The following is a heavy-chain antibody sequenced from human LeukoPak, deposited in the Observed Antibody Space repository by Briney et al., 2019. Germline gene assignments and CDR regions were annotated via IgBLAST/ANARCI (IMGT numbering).Heavy chain of an antibody. CDR1: GFTFDDYA. V-gene: IGHV3-9*01. CDR3: AKEGVRGVYFDY. D-gene: IGHD3-10*01. CDR2: ISWNSGSI. J-gene: IGHJ4*02. Sequence: PGGSLRLSCAASGFTFDDYAMHWVRQAPGKGLEWVSGISWNSGSIGYADSVKGRFTISRDNAKSSLYLQMNSLRAEDTALYYCAKEGVRGVYFDYWGQGTLVTVSS.